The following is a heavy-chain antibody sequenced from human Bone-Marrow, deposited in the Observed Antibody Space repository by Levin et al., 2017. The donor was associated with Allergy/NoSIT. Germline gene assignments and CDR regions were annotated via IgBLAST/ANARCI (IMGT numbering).Heavy chain of an antibody. CDR3: ARPRLAIVVAEIDAFDI. CDR2: ISSSGSTI. CDR1: GFTFSDYY. D-gene: IGHD2-21*01. V-gene: IGHV3-11*01. Sequence: NPGESLKISCAASGFTFSDYYMSWIRQAPGKGLEWVSYISSSGSTIYYADSVKGRFTISRDNAKNSLYLQMNSLRAEDTAVYYCARPRLAIVVAEIDAFDIWGQGTMVTVSS. J-gene: IGHJ3*02.